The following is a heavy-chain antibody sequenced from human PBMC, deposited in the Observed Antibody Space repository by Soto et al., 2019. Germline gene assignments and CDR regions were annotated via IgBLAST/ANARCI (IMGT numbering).Heavy chain of an antibody. Sequence: GGSLRLSCAASGFIFSSYAMSWVRQAPGKGLEWVSAISGSGGSTYYADSVRGRVTISRDNAKNSLYLQMNSLRAEDTAVYYCARDRAPIDYWGQGTLVTVS. CDR3: ARDRAPIDY. CDR2: ISGSGGST. J-gene: IGHJ4*02. CDR1: GFIFSSYA. V-gene: IGHV3-23*01.